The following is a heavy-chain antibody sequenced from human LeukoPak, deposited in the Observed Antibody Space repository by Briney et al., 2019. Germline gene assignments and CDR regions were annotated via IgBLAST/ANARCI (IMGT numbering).Heavy chain of an antibody. D-gene: IGHD3-22*01. Sequence: PSETLSLTCTVSGGSISSYYWSWIRQPPGKGLEWIGYIYYSGSTNYNPSLKSRATISVDTSKNQFSLKLSSVTAADTAVYYCAAPGSYDSSGYYFNWGQGTLVTVSS. CDR1: GGSISSYY. J-gene: IGHJ4*02. CDR3: AAPGSYDSSGYYFN. V-gene: IGHV4-59*01. CDR2: IYYSGST.